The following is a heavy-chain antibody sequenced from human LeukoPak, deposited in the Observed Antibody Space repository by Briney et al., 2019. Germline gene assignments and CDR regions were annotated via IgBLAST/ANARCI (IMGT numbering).Heavy chain of an antibody. CDR2: TYYRSKWYN. D-gene: IGHD3-10*01. Sequence: SQTLSLTCAISGDSVSSNSAAWNWIRQSPSRGLEWLGRTYYRSKWYNDYAVSVKSRITIKPDTSKNQFSLKLSSVTAADTAVYYCARHRLWFGELSLDYWGQGTLVTVSS. J-gene: IGHJ4*02. CDR3: ARHRLWFGELSLDY. CDR1: GDSVSSNSAA. V-gene: IGHV6-1*01.